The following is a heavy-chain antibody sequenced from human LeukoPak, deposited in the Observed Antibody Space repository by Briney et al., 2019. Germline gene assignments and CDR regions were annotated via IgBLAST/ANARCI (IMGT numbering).Heavy chain of an antibody. CDR1: GGSISSYC. Sequence: SETLSLTCTVSGGSISSYCWSWIRQPPGKGLEWIGYIYYSGSTNYNPSLKSRVTISVDTSKNQFSLKLSSVTAADTAVYYCARENSPEGSLYWYFDLWGRGTLVTVSS. CDR2: IYYSGST. V-gene: IGHV4-59*01. J-gene: IGHJ2*01. D-gene: IGHD2-21*01. CDR3: ARENSPEGSLYWYFDL.